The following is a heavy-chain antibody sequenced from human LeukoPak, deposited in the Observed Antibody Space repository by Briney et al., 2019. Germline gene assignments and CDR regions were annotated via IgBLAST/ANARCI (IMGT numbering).Heavy chain of an antibody. J-gene: IGHJ4*02. CDR3: ARQWGDCSSTSCYSAY. V-gene: IGHV5-51*01. CDR2: IYPGDSDT. CDR1: GYSFASYW. Sequence: GESLKISCKGSGYSFASYWIAWVRQMPGKGLEWMGIIYPGDSDTRYSPSFQGQVTISADKSISTAYLQWSSLKASDTAIYYCARQWGDCSSTSCYSAYWSQGTLVTVSP. D-gene: IGHD2-2*01.